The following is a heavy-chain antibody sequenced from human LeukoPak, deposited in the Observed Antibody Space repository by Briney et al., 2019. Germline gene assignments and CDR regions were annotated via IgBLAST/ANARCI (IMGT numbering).Heavy chain of an antibody. CDR2: IYYSGST. J-gene: IGHJ6*03. CDR3: ARRGRDAKNYYYYYMDV. V-gene: IGHV4-59*01. Sequence: PSETLSLTCTVSGGSISSYYWSWIRQPPGKGLEWIGYIYYSGSTNYNPSLKSRVTISVDTSKNQFSLKLSSVTAADTAVYYCARRGRDAKNYYYYYMDVWGKGTTVTVSS. CDR1: GGSISSYY.